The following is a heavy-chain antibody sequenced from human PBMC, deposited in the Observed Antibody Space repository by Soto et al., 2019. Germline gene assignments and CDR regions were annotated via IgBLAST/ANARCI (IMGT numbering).Heavy chain of an antibody. CDR3: ARERYQVISDGMDV. V-gene: IGHV1-2*02. CDR1: GYTFTGYY. Sequence: QVQLVQSGAEVKTPGASVRVSCKASGYTFTGYYIHWVREAPGQGLEWMGWINPQTGGTSYAQKFQGRVTLSRDTSINTAYLELSRLTFADAAVYFCARERYQVISDGMDVWGQGTTVTVSS. CDR2: INPQTGGT. D-gene: IGHD2-2*01. J-gene: IGHJ6*02.